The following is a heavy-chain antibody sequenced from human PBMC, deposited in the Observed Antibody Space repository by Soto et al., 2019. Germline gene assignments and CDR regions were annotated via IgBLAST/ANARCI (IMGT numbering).Heavy chain of an antibody. CDR2: MYYTGSS. J-gene: IGHJ4*02. V-gene: IGHV4-59*02. D-gene: IGHD3-9*01. Sequence: SETLSLTCSFSGDSVTSHYLTWIRQSPEKGLEWIGYMYYTGSSHYNPSLKSRLTISVDTSKNQFSLKLSSVTAADTAVYYCARYYDILTGHYGYHDYWGQGTLVTVSS. CDR1: GDSVTSHY. CDR3: ARYYDILTGHYGYHDY.